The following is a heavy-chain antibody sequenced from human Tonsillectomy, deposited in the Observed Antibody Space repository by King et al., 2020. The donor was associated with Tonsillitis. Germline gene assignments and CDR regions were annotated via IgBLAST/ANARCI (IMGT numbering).Heavy chain of an antibody. CDR3: AWPYDYYMDV. Sequence: VQLVESGAEVKKPGESLRISCKGSGYRFTDYWIDWVRQMPGMGLEWMGRIDPNDSDMNYSPSIQGHVTISVDRSISTAYLQWSSLKASDTAMYYCAWPYDYYMDVWGKGTSVIVSS. CDR1: GYRFTDYW. J-gene: IGHJ6*03. D-gene: IGHD2-2*01. CDR2: IDPNDSDM. V-gene: IGHV5-10-1*03.